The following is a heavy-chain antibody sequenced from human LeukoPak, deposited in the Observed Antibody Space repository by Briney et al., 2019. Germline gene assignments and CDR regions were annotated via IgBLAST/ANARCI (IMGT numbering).Heavy chain of an antibody. CDR1: GFTFSSYS. CDR3: AGDANLGGHLEWLPYNWFDP. V-gene: IGHV3-48*01. CDR2: ISSSSSTI. J-gene: IGHJ5*02. Sequence: GGSLRLSCAASGFTFSSYSMNWVRQAPGKGLEWVSYISSSSSTIYYADSVKGRFTISRDNAKNSLYLQMNSLRAEDTAVYYCAGDANLGGHLEWLPYNWFDPWGQGTLVTVSS. D-gene: IGHD3-3*01.